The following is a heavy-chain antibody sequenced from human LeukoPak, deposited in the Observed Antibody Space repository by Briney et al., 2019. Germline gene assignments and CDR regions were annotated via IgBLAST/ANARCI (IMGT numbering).Heavy chain of an antibody. J-gene: IGHJ6*03. CDR1: GFTFSSYG. Sequence: GGSLRLSCAASGFTFSSYGMSWVRQAPGKGLEWVSAISGSGGSTYYADSVKGQFTISRDNSKNTLYLQTNSLRAEDTAVYYCAKGSYGGGDPYYMDVWGKGTTVTISS. V-gene: IGHV3-23*01. D-gene: IGHD2-21*02. CDR3: AKGSYGGGDPYYMDV. CDR2: ISGSGGST.